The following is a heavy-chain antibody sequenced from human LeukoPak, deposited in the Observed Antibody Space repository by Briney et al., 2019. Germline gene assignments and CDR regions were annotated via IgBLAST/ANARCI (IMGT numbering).Heavy chain of an antibody. D-gene: IGHD6-13*01. Sequence: ASVKVSCKASGYTFTSYDINLVRQATGQGLEWMGWMNPNSGNTGYAQKFQGRVTMTRNTSISTAYMELSSLRSEDTAVYYCARGSSWYQAGNWFDPWGQGTLVTVSS. CDR1: GYTFTSYD. V-gene: IGHV1-8*01. J-gene: IGHJ5*02. CDR3: ARGSSWYQAGNWFDP. CDR2: MNPNSGNT.